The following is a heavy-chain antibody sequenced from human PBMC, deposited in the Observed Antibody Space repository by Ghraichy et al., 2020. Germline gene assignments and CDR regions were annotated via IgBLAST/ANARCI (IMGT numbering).Heavy chain of an antibody. CDR1: GFTFSSYS. CDR2: ISSSSSYI. CDR3: AREVNSGSYSDAFDI. Sequence: GGSLRLSCAASGFTFSSYSMNWVRQAPGKGLEWVSSISSSSSYIYYADSVKGRFTISRDNAKNSLYLQMNSLRAEDTAVYYCAREVNSGSYSDAFDIWGQGTMVTVSS. V-gene: IGHV3-21*01. J-gene: IGHJ3*02. D-gene: IGHD1-26*01.